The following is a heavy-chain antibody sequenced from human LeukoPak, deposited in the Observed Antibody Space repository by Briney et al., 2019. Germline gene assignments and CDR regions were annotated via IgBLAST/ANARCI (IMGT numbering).Heavy chain of an antibody. J-gene: IGHJ3*02. CDR1: GYIFTSYG. Sequence: GASVKVSCKASGYIFTSYGISWVRQAPGQGLEWMGWISFYNGNTNYPQRLQGRVTMTTDTSTTTAYMELRSLTSDDTAVYYCARVAGDTNTDTFDIWGQETMVSVSS. CDR2: ISFYNGNT. CDR3: ARVAGDTNTDTFDI. V-gene: IGHV1-18*01. D-gene: IGHD2-8*01.